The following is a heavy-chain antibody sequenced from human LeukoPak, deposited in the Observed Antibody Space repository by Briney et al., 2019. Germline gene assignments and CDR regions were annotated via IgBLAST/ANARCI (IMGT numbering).Heavy chain of an antibody. CDR3: TRRSAREGWYLDL. V-gene: IGHV3-21*04. Sequence: PGGSLRLSCAASGFTFSSYSMNWVRQAPGKGLEWVSSISSSSSYIYYADSVKGRFTISRDNAKNSLYLQMNSLTTEDTAVYYCTRRSAREGWYLDLWGRGALVTVSS. CDR2: ISSSSSYI. J-gene: IGHJ2*01. CDR1: GFTFSSYS. D-gene: IGHD5-24*01.